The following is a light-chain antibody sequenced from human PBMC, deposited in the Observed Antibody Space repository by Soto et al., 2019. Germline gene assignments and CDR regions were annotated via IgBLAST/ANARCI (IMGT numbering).Light chain of an antibody. J-gene: IGKJ4*01. CDR2: GAT. Sequence: EIVLTQSPGTLSVPLRETATLSCRASQTVSSNYVAWYQQKPGQAPRLLIYGATNRATGVPDNFSGGGSGTAFTLTIFSLEPEDTAIYSCQQYGSSPPTFGGGTKVEIK. CDR3: QQYGSSPPT. CDR1: QTVSSNY. V-gene: IGKV3-20*01.